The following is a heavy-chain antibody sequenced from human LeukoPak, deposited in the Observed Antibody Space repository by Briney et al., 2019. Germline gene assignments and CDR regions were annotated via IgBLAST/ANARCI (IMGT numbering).Heavy chain of an antibody. CDR2: INHSGST. V-gene: IGHV4-34*08. CDR1: GFTFTSYS. J-gene: IGHJ6*02. Sequence: PGGSLRLSCAASGFTFTSYSMSWIRQPPGKGLEWIGEINHSGSTNYNPSLKSRVTISVDTSKNQFSLKLSSVTAADTAVYYCVYSNYYYYYGMDVWGQGTTVTVSS. CDR3: VYSNYYYYYGMDV. D-gene: IGHD4-11*01.